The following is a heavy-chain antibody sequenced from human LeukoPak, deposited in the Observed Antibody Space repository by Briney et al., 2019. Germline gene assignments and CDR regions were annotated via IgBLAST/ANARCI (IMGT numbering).Heavy chain of an antibody. CDR2: IYSGGST. CDR3: AKIDRSSAMPY. Sequence: GGSLRLSCAASGFTVSSNYMSWVRQAPGKGLEWVSVIYSGGSTYYADSVKGRFTISRDNSKSTLYLQMNSLRAEDTAVYYCAKIDRSSAMPYWGQGTLVTVSS. CDR1: GFTVSSNY. J-gene: IGHJ4*02. D-gene: IGHD6-6*01. V-gene: IGHV3-53*01.